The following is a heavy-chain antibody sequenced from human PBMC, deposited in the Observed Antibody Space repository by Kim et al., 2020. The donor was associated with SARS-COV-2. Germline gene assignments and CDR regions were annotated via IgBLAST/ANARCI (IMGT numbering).Heavy chain of an antibody. D-gene: IGHD6-13*01. CDR1: GYSFTTYW. V-gene: IGHV5-51*01. J-gene: IGHJ6*02. CDR3: ARRRKYSGSWYGMDV. CDR2: IYPGDSDT. Sequence: GESLKISCKGSGYSFTTYWIGWVRQMPGKGLEWMGIIYPGDSDTRYSPSFQGQVTISADKSISTAYLQWSSLKASDTAMYYCARRRKYSGSWYGMDVWGQGATVTVSS.